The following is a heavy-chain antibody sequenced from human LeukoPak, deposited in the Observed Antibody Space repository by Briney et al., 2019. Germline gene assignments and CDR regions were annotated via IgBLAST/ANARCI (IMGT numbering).Heavy chain of an antibody. V-gene: IGHV3-23*01. D-gene: IGHD5-24*01. Sequence: GGSLRLSCTASGFTFSSYTMSWVRQAPGKGLKWVSTITTGGPNTYYADSVKGRFTISRDSSKNTLYLQMKSLRVEDTAVYYCARVDVTGYCDYWGQGTLVTVSS. CDR3: ARVDVTGYCDY. CDR2: ITTGGPNT. CDR1: GFTFSSYT. J-gene: IGHJ4*02.